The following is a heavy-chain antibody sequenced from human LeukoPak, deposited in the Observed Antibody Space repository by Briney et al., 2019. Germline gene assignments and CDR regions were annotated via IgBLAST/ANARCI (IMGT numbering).Heavy chain of an antibody. CDR2: INAGNGNT. D-gene: IGHD3-10*01. CDR3: ARAIYGSGLDNWFDP. Sequence: EGSVKVPCKASGYTFTSYAMHWVRQAPGQRLEWMGWINAGNGNTKYSQKFQGRVTITRDTSASTAYMELSSLRSEDTAVYYCARAIYGSGLDNWFDPWGQGTLVTVSS. J-gene: IGHJ5*02. V-gene: IGHV1-3*01. CDR1: GYTFTSYA.